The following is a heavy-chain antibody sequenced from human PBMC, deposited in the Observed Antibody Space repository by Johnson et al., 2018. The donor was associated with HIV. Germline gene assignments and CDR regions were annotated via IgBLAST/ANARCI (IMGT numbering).Heavy chain of an antibody. D-gene: IGHD1-26*01. CDR3: AKTYSGSNRDAFDI. CDR1: GFTFRSYG. CDR2: ILYDGSTK. V-gene: IGHV3-30*02. J-gene: IGHJ3*02. Sequence: QVLLVESGGGVVQPGGSLRLSCAASGFTFRSYGLNWVRQAPGKGLEWVALILYDGSTKYYADSVKGRFTISRDNSKNTLYLQMNSLSAEDTAVYYCAKTYSGSNRDAFDIWGQGTMVTVSS.